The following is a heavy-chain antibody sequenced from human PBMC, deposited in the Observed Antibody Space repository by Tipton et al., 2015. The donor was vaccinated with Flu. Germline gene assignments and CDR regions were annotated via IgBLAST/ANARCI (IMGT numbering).Heavy chain of an antibody. CDR3: AKDTRMSTIDY. V-gene: IGHV3-74*01. CDR1: GVSISSYY. D-gene: IGHD5/OR15-5a*01. CDR2: INSDGRTT. J-gene: IGHJ4*02. Sequence: LSLTCTVSGVSISSYYWSWIRQPPGKGLVWVSRINSDGRTTVYADSVKGRFTISRDNAKNTLYLQMNNLRVDDTAVYYCAKDTRMSTIDYWGQGILVTVSS.